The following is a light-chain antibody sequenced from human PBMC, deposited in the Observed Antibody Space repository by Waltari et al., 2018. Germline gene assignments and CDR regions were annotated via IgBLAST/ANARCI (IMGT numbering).Light chain of an antibody. Sequence: QSVLTQPPSLSGSPGQMVTISFTGSNSNLGARKVVSWYQQVPGEAPRLLIYRDNNRPSGVPDRFSGSKSGTSASLAITGLQPEDEAHYYCQSYDSSLSGVLFGGGTKLTVL. J-gene: IGLJ3*02. V-gene: IGLV1-40*01. CDR3: QSYDSSLSGVL. CDR1: NSNLGARKV. CDR2: RDN.